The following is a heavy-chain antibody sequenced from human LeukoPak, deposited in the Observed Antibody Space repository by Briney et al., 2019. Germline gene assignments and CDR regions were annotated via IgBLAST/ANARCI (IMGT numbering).Heavy chain of an antibody. J-gene: IGHJ4*02. CDR1: GFTFSNYA. CDR2: ITGSGGNT. Sequence: GGSLRLSCAASGFTFSNYAMSWVRQAPGKGLEWVSAITGSGGNTYYADSVKGRFSISRDNSKNTVFLQMNSLRAEDTAVYYCAKWGDYDVLTGYYVSDYWGQGALVTVSS. CDR3: AKWGDYDVLTGYYVSDY. V-gene: IGHV3-23*01. D-gene: IGHD3-9*01.